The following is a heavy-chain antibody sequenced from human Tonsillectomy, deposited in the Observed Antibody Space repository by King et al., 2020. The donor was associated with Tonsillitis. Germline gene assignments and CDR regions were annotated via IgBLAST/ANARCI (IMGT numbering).Heavy chain of an antibody. CDR3: ARDSSPGRAYSPWYYGMDV. CDR1: GFTFSSSS. V-gene: IGHV3-21*01. Sequence: QLVQSGGGLVKPGGSLRLSCAASGFTFSSSSMNWVRQAPGKGLEWVSSISSSSSYIYYADSLKGRFTISRDNAKNSLYLQMNSLRAEDTAVYYCARDSSPGRAYSPWYYGMDVWGQGTTVTVSS. D-gene: IGHD2-21*01. CDR2: ISSSSSYI. J-gene: IGHJ6*02.